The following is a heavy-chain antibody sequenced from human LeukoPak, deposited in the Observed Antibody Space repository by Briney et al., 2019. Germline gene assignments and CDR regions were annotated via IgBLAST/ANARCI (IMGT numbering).Heavy chain of an antibody. CDR1: GFTFSTYN. D-gene: IGHD1-26*01. CDR2: ITSSSSYI. J-gene: IGHJ4*02. V-gene: IGHV3-21*01. Sequence: GGSLRLSCAASGFTFSTYNMNWVRQAPGKGLEWVSSITSSSSYIYYADSVKGRFTISRDNAKNSLYLQMHSLRAEDTAVYYCARDLMGWDLHYFDYWGQGTLVTVSS. CDR3: ARDLMGWDLHYFDY.